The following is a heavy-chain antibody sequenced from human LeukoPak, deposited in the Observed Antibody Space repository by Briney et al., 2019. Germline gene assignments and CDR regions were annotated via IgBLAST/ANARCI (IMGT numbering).Heavy chain of an antibody. D-gene: IGHD2-15*01. J-gene: IGHJ6*03. CDR3: AKQGAARQDYYMDV. CDR1: GGSFSSYA. V-gene: IGHV1-69*06. Sequence: SVKVSCKASGGSFSSYAICWVRQAPGQGLEWMGRIIPIFGTANYAQRFQDRVTITADIVSSTAYMELTSLTSGDTAVYFCAKQGAARQDYYMDVWGNGTTVTVSS. CDR2: IIPIFGTA.